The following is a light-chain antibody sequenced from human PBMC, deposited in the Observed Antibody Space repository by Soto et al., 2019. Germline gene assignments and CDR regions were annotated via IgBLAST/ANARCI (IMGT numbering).Light chain of an antibody. CDR3: QQYGSSPLT. J-gene: IGKJ4*01. Sequence: EIVLTQSPGTLSLSPGERATLCCRASQSVSSSYLAWYQQKPGQAPRLLIYGASSRATGIPDRFKGSGSGTDFTLTIRRLEPEDFAVYYCQQYGSSPLTFGGGTKVEIK. CDR2: GAS. V-gene: IGKV3-20*01. CDR1: QSVSSSY.